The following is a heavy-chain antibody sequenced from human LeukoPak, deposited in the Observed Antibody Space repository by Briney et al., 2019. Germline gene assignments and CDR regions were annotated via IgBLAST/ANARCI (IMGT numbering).Heavy chain of an antibody. J-gene: IGHJ4*02. V-gene: IGHV4-31*11. Sequence: SETLSLTCVVYGGSFSGYYWSWIRQHPGKGLEWIGYIYYSGSTYYNPSLKSRVTISVDTSKNQFSLKLSSVTAADTAVYYCARGTLRYYYDSSGRITPVYFDYWGQGTLVTVSS. CDR1: GGSFSGYY. CDR2: IYYSGST. D-gene: IGHD3-22*01. CDR3: ARGTLRYYYDSSGRITPVYFDY.